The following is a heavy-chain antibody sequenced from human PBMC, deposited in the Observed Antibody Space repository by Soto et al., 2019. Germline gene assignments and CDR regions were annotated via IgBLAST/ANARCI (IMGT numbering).Heavy chain of an antibody. CDR3: ARGQQLFYGMDV. V-gene: IGHV6-1*01. D-gene: IGHD6-13*01. CDR1: GDSVSSNSAA. Sequence: TLSLTCAISGDSVSSNSAAWNWIRQSPSRGLECLGRTYYRSKWYNDHAVSVKSRITINPDTSKNQFSLKLNSVTPEDTAVYYCARGQQLFYGMDVWGQGTKVTSP. CDR2: TYYRSKWYN. J-gene: IGHJ6*02.